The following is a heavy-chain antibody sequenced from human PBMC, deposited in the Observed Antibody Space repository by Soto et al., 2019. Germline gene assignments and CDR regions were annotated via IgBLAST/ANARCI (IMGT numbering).Heavy chain of an antibody. V-gene: IGHV1-18*01. D-gene: IGHD5-12*01. CDR2: ISAYNGNT. CDR1: GYTFTSYG. J-gene: IGHJ6*03. CDR3: AGLKRGYSGYEPYYYYYYMDV. Sequence: ASVKVSCKASGYTFTSYGISWVRQAPGQGLEWMGWISAYNGNTNYARKLQGRVTMTTDTSTSTAYMELRSLRSDDTAVYYCAGLKRGYSGYEPYYYYYYMDVWGKGTTVTVSS.